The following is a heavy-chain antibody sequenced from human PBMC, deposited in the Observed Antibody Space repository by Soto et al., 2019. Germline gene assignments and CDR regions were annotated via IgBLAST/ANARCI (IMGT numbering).Heavy chain of an antibody. CDR3: AKDRRAGGNSAFYFDF. D-gene: IGHD3-16*01. CDR2: ISATGGGT. CDR1: GXKFSNYS. J-gene: IGHJ4*02. Sequence: GSLRLSCAASGXKFSNYSMSWVRQAPGKGLEWVSLISATGGGTYYADYVKGRFNISRDNSHNTLYLQVHSLNAEDTAVYYCAKDRRAGGNSAFYFDFWGQGAQGTVSS. V-gene: IGHV3-23*01.